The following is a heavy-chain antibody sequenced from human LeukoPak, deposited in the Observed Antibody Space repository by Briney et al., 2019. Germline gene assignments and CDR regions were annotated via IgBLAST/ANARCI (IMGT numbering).Heavy chain of an antibody. CDR3: ARDRGWGVIDY. J-gene: IGHJ4*02. CDR2: INHSGST. CDR1: GGSFSGYY. V-gene: IGHV4-34*01. D-gene: IGHD3-10*01. Sequence: SETLSLTCAVYGGSFSGYYWSWIRQPPGKGLEWIGEINHSGSTNYNPSLKSRVTISVDTSKNQFSLKLSSVTAADTAVYYCARDRGWGVIDYWGQGTLVTVSS.